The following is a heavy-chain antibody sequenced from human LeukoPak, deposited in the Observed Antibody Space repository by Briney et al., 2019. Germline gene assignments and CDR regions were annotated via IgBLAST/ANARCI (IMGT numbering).Heavy chain of an antibody. J-gene: IGHJ4*02. V-gene: IGHV4-34*01. D-gene: IGHD2-2*01. Sequence: SETLSLTCTVSGGSIRSYYWSWIRQPPGKGLEWIGEINHSGSTNYNPSLKSRVTISVDTSKNQFSLKLSSVTAADTAVYYCARRRYCSSTSCYARFDYWGQGTLVTVSS. CDR3: ARRRYCSSTSCYARFDY. CDR1: GGSIRSYY. CDR2: INHSGST.